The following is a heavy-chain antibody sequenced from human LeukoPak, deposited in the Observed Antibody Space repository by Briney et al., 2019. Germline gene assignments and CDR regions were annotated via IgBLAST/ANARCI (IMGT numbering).Heavy chain of an antibody. CDR1: GFTFGSNW. V-gene: IGHV3-7*01. CDR3: ARYVGIAY. D-gene: IGHD7-27*01. J-gene: IGHJ4*02. Sequence: GGSLRLSCAASGFTFGSNWMTWVRQAPGRGLEWLANIKHDGSATNYVDSVRGRFTISRDNAKNSLYLQMTSLRVEDTAVYYCARYVGIAYWGQGALVTVSS. CDR2: IKHDGSAT.